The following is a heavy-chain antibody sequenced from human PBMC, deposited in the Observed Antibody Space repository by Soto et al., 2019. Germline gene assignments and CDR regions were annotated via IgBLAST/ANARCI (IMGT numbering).Heavy chain of an antibody. CDR2: IIPIFGTA. J-gene: IGHJ4*01. CDR1: GGTFSSYA. D-gene: IGHD1-20*01. CDR3: AKSIPGPRTKYYFDY. V-gene: IGHV1-69*13. Sequence: SVKFSCKASGGTFSSYAISWVRRAPGQGLDWIGGIIPIFGTANYAQKFQGRVTITADESTSTAYMELSSLRSEDTAVYYCAKSIPGPRTKYYFDYWGQGTLVTVSS.